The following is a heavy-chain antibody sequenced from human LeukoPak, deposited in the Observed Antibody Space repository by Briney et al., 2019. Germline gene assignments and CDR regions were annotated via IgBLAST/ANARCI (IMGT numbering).Heavy chain of an antibody. CDR2: LSASGGGT. D-gene: IGHD1-1*01. V-gene: IGHV3-23*01. CDR1: GPTFSNFA. J-gene: IGHJ3*02. Sequence: GGSLRLSCAASGPTFSNFAMTWVRQTPGKGLEWVSALSASGGGTYYAPSVKDRFIISRDNSKNTVSLQMNRLRAEDTALYYCATVLHTSLSTWAAFDTWGQGTMVAVSS. CDR3: ATVLHTSLSTWAAFDT.